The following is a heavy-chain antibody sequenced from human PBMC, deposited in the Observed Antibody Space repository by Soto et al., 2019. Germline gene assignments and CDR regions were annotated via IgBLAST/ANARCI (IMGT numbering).Heavy chain of an antibody. Sequence: SETLSLTWAVYGGSFSGYYWSWIRQPPGKGLEWIGEINHSGSTNYNPSLKSRVTISVDTSKNQFSLKLSSVTAADTAVYYCARGNPHYSDCSGGSCYSHWFDPWGQGTLVTVSS. CDR1: GGSFSGYY. CDR2: INHSGST. J-gene: IGHJ5*02. V-gene: IGHV4-34*01. CDR3: ARGNPHYSDCSGGSCYSHWFDP. D-gene: IGHD2-15*01.